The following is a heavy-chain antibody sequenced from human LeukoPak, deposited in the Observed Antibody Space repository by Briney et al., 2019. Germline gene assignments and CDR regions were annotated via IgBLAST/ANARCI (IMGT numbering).Heavy chain of an antibody. Sequence: GGSLRLSCAASGFTFSSYDMHWVRHATGKGLEWVSAIGTAGDPYYPGSVKGRFTISRENAKNSLYLQMNSLRAGDTAVYYCARSVTYYYGSGSYWYFDLWGRGTLVTVSS. V-gene: IGHV3-13*05. J-gene: IGHJ2*01. CDR1: GFTFSSYD. CDR2: IGTAGDP. CDR3: ARSVTYYYGSGSYWYFDL. D-gene: IGHD3-10*01.